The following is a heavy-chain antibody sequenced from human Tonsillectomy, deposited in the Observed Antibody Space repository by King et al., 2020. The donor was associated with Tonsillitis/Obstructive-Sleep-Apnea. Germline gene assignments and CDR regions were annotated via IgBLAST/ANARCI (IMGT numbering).Heavy chain of an antibody. CDR2: IKSKTDGGTT. CDR1: GFTFSNAW. D-gene: IGHD6-19*01. V-gene: IGHV3-15*07. Sequence: DVQLVESGGGLVKPGGSLRLSCAASGFTFSNAWMNWVRQAPGKGLEWVGRIKSKTDGGTTDYAAPVKGRFTISRDDSKNTLYLQMNSLKTEDTAVYYCATGRWLALDSFDYWGQGTQVTVSS. J-gene: IGHJ4*02. CDR3: ATGRWLALDSFDY.